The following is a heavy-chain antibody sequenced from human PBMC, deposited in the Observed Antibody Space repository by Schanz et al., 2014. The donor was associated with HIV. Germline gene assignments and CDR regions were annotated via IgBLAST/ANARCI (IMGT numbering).Heavy chain of an antibody. D-gene: IGHD6-13*01. CDR1: GYIFTDYY. CDR3: TRVLQVAAAGDS. Sequence: QVQLVPSGAEVKKPGASVKVSCQTSGYIFTDYYVHWVRQAPGQGLEWLGWINPKSGGADNAQKFQGRVTMTRDTSSNTAYMELTRLRSDDTAVYFCTRVLQVAAAGDSWGQGTLVTVSS. CDR2: INPKSGGA. J-gene: IGHJ4*02. V-gene: IGHV1-2*02.